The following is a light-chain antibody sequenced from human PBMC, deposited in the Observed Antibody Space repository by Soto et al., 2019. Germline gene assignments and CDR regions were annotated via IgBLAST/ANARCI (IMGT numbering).Light chain of an antibody. CDR1: SSNIGINT. CDR2: GNN. J-gene: IGLJ2*01. CDR3: AAWDSSLIAHLL. V-gene: IGLV1-44*01. Sequence: QSVRTQPPSVCGSPGQRVTSCCSGGSSNIGINTVNWYQQVPGTAPTLLIYGNNQRPSGVPDRFSGSKSGTSASLAISALQSEDQADYYCAAWDSSLIAHLLFGGGTKVTVL.